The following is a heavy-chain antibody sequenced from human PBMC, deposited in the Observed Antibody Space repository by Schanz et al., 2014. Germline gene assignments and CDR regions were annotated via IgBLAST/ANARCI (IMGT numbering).Heavy chain of an antibody. J-gene: IGHJ4*02. CDR1: GYTFTSDS. D-gene: IGHD6-19*01. Sequence: QVQLVQSGAEVKKPGASMKVSCKASGYTFTSDSMHWVRQAPGQGLEWMGIINLSGGSTNNAQKLQGRVTMTTDTSTSTAYMELRSLRSDDTAVYYCARGGYSSGWYDRDIAHFDYWGQGTLVTVSS. CDR2: INLSGGST. CDR3: ARGGYSSGWYDRDIAHFDY. V-gene: IGHV1-46*01.